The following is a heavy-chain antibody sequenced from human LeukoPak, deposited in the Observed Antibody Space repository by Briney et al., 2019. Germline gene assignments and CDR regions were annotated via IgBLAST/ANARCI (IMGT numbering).Heavy chain of an antibody. D-gene: IGHD3-10*01. Sequence: GGSLRLSCAASGFTFSNYNMNWVRQPPGKGLQWVSYISSSSNIIYYADSVKGRFTISRDNAKNSLFLRMNSLRAEDTAVYYCARDFAREFTIDYWGQGTLVTVSS. J-gene: IGHJ4*02. V-gene: IGHV3-48*01. CDR3: ARDFAREFTIDY. CDR1: GFTFSNYN. CDR2: ISSSSNII.